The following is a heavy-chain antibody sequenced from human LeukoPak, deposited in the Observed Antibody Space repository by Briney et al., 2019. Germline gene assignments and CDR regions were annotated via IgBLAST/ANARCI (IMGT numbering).Heavy chain of an antibody. V-gene: IGHV3-48*01. CDR1: GFTFSSYN. CDR2: ISSSSSTI. CDR3: AKDLRIAVAGN. D-gene: IGHD6-19*01. J-gene: IGHJ4*02. Sequence: GGSLRLSCAASGFTFSSYNMNWVRQVPGKGLEWVSYISSSSSTIYYADSVKGRFTISRDNSKNTLYLQMNSLRAEDTAVYYCAKDLRIAVAGNWGQGTLVTVSS.